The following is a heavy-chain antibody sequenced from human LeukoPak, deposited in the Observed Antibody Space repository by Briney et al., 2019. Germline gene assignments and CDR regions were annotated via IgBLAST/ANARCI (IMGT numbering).Heavy chain of an antibody. V-gene: IGHV3-9*01. Sequence: GGSLRLSCAASGFTFDDYAMHWVRQAPGKGLEWVSGISWNSGGIGYADSVKGRFTISRDNAKNSLYLQMNSLRAEDTALYYCAKGVVATIHWYFDYWGQGTLVTVSS. CDR1: GFTFDDYA. D-gene: IGHD5-12*01. CDR2: ISWNSGGI. CDR3: AKGVVATIHWYFDY. J-gene: IGHJ4*02.